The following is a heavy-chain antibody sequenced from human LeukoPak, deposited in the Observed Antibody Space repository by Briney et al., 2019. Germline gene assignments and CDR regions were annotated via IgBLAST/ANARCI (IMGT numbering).Heavy chain of an antibody. Sequence: GGSLRLSCAASGFTFSSYDMHWVRQATGKGLEWVSAIGTAGDTYYSGSVKGRFIISRENAKSSLYLQMNSLRVGDTALYYCTGGGRDGFDIWGQGTMVTASS. D-gene: IGHD2-15*01. CDR2: IGTAGDT. V-gene: IGHV3-13*01. J-gene: IGHJ3*02. CDR1: GFTFSSYD. CDR3: TGGGRDGFDI.